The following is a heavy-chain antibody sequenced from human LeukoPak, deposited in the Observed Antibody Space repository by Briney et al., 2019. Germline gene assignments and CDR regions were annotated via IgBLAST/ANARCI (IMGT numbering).Heavy chain of an antibody. CDR1: GGTFSSYA. V-gene: IGHV1-69*04. J-gene: IGHJ4*02. D-gene: IGHD6-13*01. CDR2: IIPILGIA. CDR3: ARDIPGIAAAGTGGIDY. Sequence: SVKVSCKASGGTFSSYAISWLRQAPGQGLEWMGRIIPILGIANYAQKFQGRVTITADKSTSTAYMELSSLRSEDTAVYYCARDIPGIAAAGTGGIDYWGQGTLVTVSS.